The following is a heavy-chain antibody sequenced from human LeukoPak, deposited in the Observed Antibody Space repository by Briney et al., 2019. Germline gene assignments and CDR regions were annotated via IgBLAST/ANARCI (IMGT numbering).Heavy chain of an antibody. V-gene: IGHV3-11*04. D-gene: IGHD6-19*01. CDR2: ISSSGSTI. J-gene: IGHJ4*02. CDR1: GFTFSDYY. Sequence: GGSLRLSCAASGFTFSDYYMSWIRQAPGKGLEWVSYISSSGSTIYYADSVKGRFTISRDNAKNSLFLQMSSLRAEDTAVYFCARGVPSGVDYFDYWGQGTLVTVSS. CDR3: ARGVPSGVDYFDY.